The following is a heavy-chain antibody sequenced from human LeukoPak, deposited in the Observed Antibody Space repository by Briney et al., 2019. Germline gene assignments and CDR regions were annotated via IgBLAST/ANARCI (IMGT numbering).Heavy chain of an antibody. D-gene: IGHD3-16*01. CDR3: ARDKLGGFDY. CDR1: GGTFSSYA. V-gene: IGHV1-69*05. J-gene: IGHJ4*02. CDR2: IIPIFGTA. Sequence: GASVKVSCKASGGTFSSYAISWVRQAPGQGLEWMGGIIPIFGTANYAQKFQGRVTITRDTSASTAYMELSSLRSEDTAVYYCARDKLGGFDYWGQGTLVTVSS.